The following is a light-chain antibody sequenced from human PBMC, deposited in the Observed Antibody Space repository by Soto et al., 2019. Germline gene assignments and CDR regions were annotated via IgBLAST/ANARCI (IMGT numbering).Light chain of an antibody. CDR3: QQRRNWIT. V-gene: IGKV3-11*01. J-gene: IGKJ5*01. CDR2: DAS. CDR1: QSVSSY. Sequence: EIVLTQSPATLSLSPGERATLSCRASQSVSSYLAWYQQKPGQAPRLLIYDASNRATGIPARFSGSGSGTDFTLTISXXXXXXXAVYYCQQRRNWITFGQGTRLEIK.